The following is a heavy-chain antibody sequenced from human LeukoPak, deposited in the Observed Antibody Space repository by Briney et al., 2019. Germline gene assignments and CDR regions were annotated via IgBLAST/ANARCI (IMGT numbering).Heavy chain of an antibody. J-gene: IGHJ4*02. D-gene: IGHD6-13*01. CDR2: INPDSGAT. CDR1: GFTFTDYC. V-gene: IGHV1-2*02. Sequence: GASVKVSCKASGFTFTDYCLHWVRQAPGPGLEWLGWINPDSGATKFAQKFRGRFTMTWDTSISTAYMELNSLTSDDTAVYYCASQAGIAAAGAFDYWGQGTLVPVSS. CDR3: ASQAGIAAAGAFDY.